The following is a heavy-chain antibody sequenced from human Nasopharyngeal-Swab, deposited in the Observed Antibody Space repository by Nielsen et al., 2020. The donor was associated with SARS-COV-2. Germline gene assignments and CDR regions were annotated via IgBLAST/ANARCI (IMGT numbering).Heavy chain of an antibody. CDR1: GGSFSGYY. V-gene: IGHV4-34*01. CDR3: ARHTANTED. CDR2: INHSGST. Sequence: SETLSLTCAVYGGSFSGYYWSWIRQPPGKGLEWIGEINHSGSTNYNPSLKSRVTITVDTSKNQFSLKLSSVTAADPAVYYCARHTANTEDWGQGTLVTVSS. D-gene: IGHD5-18*01. J-gene: IGHJ4*02.